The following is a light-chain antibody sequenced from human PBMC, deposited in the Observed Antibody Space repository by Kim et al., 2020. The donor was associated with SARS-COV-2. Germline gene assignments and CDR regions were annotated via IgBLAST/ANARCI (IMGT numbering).Light chain of an antibody. CDR1: NIGSKN. Sequence: SVALGQTARITCGGNNIGSKNVHWYQQKPGQAPVLVIYRDSNRPSGIPERCSGSNSGNTATLTISRAQAGDEADYYCQVWDSSTAVFGGGTKLTVL. CDR2: RDS. V-gene: IGLV3-9*01. J-gene: IGLJ3*02. CDR3: QVWDSSTAV.